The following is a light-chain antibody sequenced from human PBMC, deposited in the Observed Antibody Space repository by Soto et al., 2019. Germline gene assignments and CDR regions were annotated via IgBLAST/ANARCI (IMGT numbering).Light chain of an antibody. Sequence: DIQMIQSPSSLSASVGDRVTITCQASQEISNYLNWYQQKPGKAPKPLIYDASNLERGVPSRFSGRGSGTDFTFTISSLQPEDFATYYCQQYDHLPRTFGRGTKVEIK. CDR2: DAS. CDR3: QQYDHLPRT. V-gene: IGKV1-33*01. J-gene: IGKJ1*01. CDR1: QEISNY.